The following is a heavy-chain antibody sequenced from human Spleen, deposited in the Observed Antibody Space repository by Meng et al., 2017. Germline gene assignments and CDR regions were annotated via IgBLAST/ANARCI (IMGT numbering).Heavy chain of an antibody. Sequence: GGSLRLSCAASGFTFSNYAIHWVRQAPGMGLEWVALISYAGDNQYYADSVKGRFTISRDNSKNTVLLQLDSLRAEDTAVYYCARGQYFFDYWGQGTLVTVSS. CDR1: GFTFSNYA. J-gene: IGHJ4*02. CDR3: ARGQYFFDY. CDR2: ISYAGDNQ. V-gene: IGHV3-30*01. D-gene: IGHD5-24*01.